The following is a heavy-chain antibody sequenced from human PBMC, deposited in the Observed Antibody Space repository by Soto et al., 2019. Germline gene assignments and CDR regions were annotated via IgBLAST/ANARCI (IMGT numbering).Heavy chain of an antibody. CDR1: GDSVSSNSAA. CDR2: TYYRSKWYN. V-gene: IGHV6-1*01. CDR3: AKSSETGYYYYCYGMDV. D-gene: IGHD6-25*01. J-gene: IGHJ6*02. Sequence: SQTLSLTCAISGDSVSSNSAAWNWIRQSPSRGLEWLGRTYYRSKWYNDYAVSVKSRITINPDTSKNQFSLQLNSVTPEDTAVYYCAKSSETGYYYYCYGMDVWGQGTTVTVSS.